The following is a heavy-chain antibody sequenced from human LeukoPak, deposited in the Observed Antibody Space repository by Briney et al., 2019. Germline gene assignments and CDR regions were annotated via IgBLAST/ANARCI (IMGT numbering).Heavy chain of an antibody. V-gene: IGHV3-23*01. CDR3: AKAHDFWSGYYGSGWFDP. CDR2: ISGIGGST. D-gene: IGHD3-3*01. J-gene: IGHJ5*02. Sequence: TGGSLRLSCAASGFTFTNYAMSWVRQAPGKGLEWVSAISGIGGSTYYADSVKGRFTISKDNSKNTLYLQMNSLRAEDTAIYYCAKAHDFWSGYYGSGWFDPWGQGTLVTVSS. CDR1: GFTFTNYA.